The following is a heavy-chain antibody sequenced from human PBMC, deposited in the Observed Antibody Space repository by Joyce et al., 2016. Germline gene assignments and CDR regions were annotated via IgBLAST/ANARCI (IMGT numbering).Heavy chain of an antibody. CDR3: ARGRMGPPPSAMFNRGGSYHLDV. J-gene: IGHJ6*03. CDR1: GGSFSGSY. Sequence: QVQLQQWGAGLLKPSETLSLTCAVYGGSFSGSYWSWSRQPPGKGLEWIGEINHSESTNDNPSHKSRVTISIDTSKNQFSLKLTSVAAADTAVYYCARGRMGPPPSAMFNRGGSYHLDVWGKGTTVTVSS. CDR2: INHSEST. D-gene: IGHD3-10*02. V-gene: IGHV4-34*01.